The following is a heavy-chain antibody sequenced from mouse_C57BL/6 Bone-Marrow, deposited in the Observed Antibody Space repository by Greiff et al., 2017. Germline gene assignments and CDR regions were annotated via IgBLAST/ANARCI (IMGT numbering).Heavy chain of an antibody. Sequence: QVQLQQSGAELVKPGASVKLSCKASGYTFTSYWMHWVKQRPGQGLEWIGMIHPNSGSTNYNEKFKSKATLTVDKSSSTAYMQLSSLTSEDSAVYYCARGLLRFCFDYWGQGTTLTVSS. D-gene: IGHD1-1*01. CDR1: GYTFTSYW. CDR3: ARGLLRFCFDY. J-gene: IGHJ2*01. CDR2: IHPNSGST. V-gene: IGHV1-64*01.